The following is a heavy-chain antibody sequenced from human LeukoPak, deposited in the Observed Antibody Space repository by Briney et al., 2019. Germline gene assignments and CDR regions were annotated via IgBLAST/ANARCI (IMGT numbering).Heavy chain of an antibody. CDR2: ISYDGSNK. V-gene: IGHV3-30*18. D-gene: IGHD1-26*01. CDR1: GFTFSSYG. J-gene: IGHJ4*02. CDR3: AKSPRGIVGATFDY. Sequence: GGSLRLSCAASGFTFSSYGIHWVRQAPGKGLEWVAVISYDGSNKYYADSVKGRFTISRDNSKNTLYLQMNSLRAEDTAVYYCAKSPRGIVGATFDYWGQGTLVTVSS.